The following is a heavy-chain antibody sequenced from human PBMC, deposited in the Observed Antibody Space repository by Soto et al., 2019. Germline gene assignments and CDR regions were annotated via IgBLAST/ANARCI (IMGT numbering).Heavy chain of an antibody. Sequence: GGSLRLSCAASGFRFSVFGMHWVFQAPGKGLEWVAILRYDGSNKYYADSVKGRFTISRDNSQNTLYLQMDSLRVEDTAVYYCARDGVGATTFYGYFDYWGQGILVTVSS. D-gene: IGHD1-26*01. J-gene: IGHJ4*02. CDR2: LRYDGSNK. CDR1: GFRFSVFG. V-gene: IGHV3-30*02. CDR3: ARDGVGATTFYGYFDY.